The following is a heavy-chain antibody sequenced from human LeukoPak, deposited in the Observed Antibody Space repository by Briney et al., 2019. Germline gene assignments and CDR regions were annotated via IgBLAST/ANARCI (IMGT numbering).Heavy chain of an antibody. CDR3: AGGDLGYCSGGSCYSGEFDP. D-gene: IGHD2-15*01. CDR1: GYTFTGYY. Sequence: ASVKVSCKASGYTFTGYYMHWVRQAPGQGLERMGWINPNSGGTNYAQKFQGRVTMTRDTSISTAYMELSRLRSDDTAVYYCAGGDLGYCSGGSCYSGEFDPWGQGTLVTVSS. J-gene: IGHJ5*02. V-gene: IGHV1-2*02. CDR2: INPNSGGT.